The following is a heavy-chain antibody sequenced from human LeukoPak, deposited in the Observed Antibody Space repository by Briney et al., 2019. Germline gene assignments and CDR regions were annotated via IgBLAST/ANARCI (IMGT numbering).Heavy chain of an antibody. D-gene: IGHD2-2*01. CDR3: ARGAGGLVVPAHYFDY. V-gene: IGHV4-34*01. J-gene: IGHJ4*02. CDR2: INHSGST. CDR1: GGSFSGYY. Sequence: SETLSLTCAVYGGSFSGYYWSWIRQPPGKGLEWIGEINHSGSTNYNPSLKSRVTISVDTSKNQFSLKLSSVTAADTAVYYCARGAGGLVVPAHYFDYWGQGTLVTVSS.